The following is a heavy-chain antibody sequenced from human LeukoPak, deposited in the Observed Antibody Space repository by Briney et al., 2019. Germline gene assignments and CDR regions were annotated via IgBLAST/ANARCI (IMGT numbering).Heavy chain of an antibody. CDR1: GYTFTAYY. Sequence: ASVKVSGKASGYTFTAYYMHWVRQAPGQGLEWMGWINPNSGGTNYAQKFQGRVTMTRDTSISTAYMELSRLRSDDTAVYYCARATAMVRGVISYWGQGTLVTVSS. J-gene: IGHJ4*02. CDR2: INPNSGGT. V-gene: IGHV1-2*02. D-gene: IGHD3-10*01. CDR3: ARATAMVRGVISY.